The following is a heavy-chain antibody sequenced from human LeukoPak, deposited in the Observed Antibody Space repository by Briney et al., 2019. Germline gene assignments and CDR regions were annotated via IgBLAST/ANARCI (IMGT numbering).Heavy chain of an antibody. Sequence: GASVKVSCKASGFTFSSYGISWVRQAPGQGLEWMGGIIPIIGTTNYAQKFQGRVTITTDESTSTAYMELRSLRSEDTVVYYCALLSDCIGYCSRPDYWGQGTLVTVSS. V-gene: IGHV1-69*05. J-gene: IGHJ4*02. D-gene: IGHD2-2*01. CDR2: IIPIIGTT. CDR3: ALLSDCIGYCSRPDY. CDR1: GFTFSSYG.